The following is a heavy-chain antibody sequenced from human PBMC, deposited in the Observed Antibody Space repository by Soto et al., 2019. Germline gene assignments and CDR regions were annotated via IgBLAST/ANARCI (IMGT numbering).Heavy chain of an antibody. CDR2: VYYSGNT. CDR3: GRKGAAASYAHYYMDV. CDR1: GGSISPYY. J-gene: IGHJ6*03. Sequence: SETLSLTCTVSGGSISPYYWSWIRQPPGKGLEWIGYVYYSGNTNYNPSLESRVTISVDTSRNRFSLNLTSATAADTAVYYCGRKGAAASYAHYYMDVWGRGTAVTVSS. V-gene: IGHV4-59*01. D-gene: IGHD6-13*01.